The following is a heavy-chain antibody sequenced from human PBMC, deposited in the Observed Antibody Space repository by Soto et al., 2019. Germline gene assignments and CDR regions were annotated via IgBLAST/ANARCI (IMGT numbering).Heavy chain of an antibody. CDR2: INHTGST. J-gene: IGHJ6*02. Sequence: SETLALTCTVYGGSFSDYYWSWIRQPPGKGLEWIGEINHTGSTNFNPSLESRVTISVDRSKNQFSLKLSSVTAADTAVYYCARAPDYDSSGYYYYGMDVWGQGTTVHVSS. D-gene: IGHD3-22*01. CDR3: ARAPDYDSSGYYYYGMDV. CDR1: GGSFSDYY. V-gene: IGHV4-34*01.